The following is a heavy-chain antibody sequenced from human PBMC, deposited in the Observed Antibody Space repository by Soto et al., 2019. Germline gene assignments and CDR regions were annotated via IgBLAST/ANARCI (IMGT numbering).Heavy chain of an antibody. Sequence: PSETLSLTCTVSGGSVSSGSYYWSWIRQPPGKGLEWIGYIYYSGSTNYNPSLKSRVTISVDTSKNQFSLKLSSVTAADTAVYYCATRERGYSYGGRFDPWGQGTLVTVSS. D-gene: IGHD5-18*01. CDR1: GGSVSSGSYY. CDR3: ATRERGYSYGGRFDP. V-gene: IGHV4-61*01. CDR2: IYYSGST. J-gene: IGHJ5*02.